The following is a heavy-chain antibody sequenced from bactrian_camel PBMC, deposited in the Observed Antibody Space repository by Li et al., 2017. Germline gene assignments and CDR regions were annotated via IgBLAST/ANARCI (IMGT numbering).Heavy chain of an antibody. J-gene: IGHJ4*01. CDR2: INRYGST. Sequence: HVQLVESGGGSVQAGGSARLTCAASQSGYCMGWFRQAPGKEREGVAYINRYGSTSYADSVKGRFTISKDNAKNTLYLQMNSLKPEDTAMYYCAADLPPQILTHVCYWNARGLGSGEYNYWGQGTQVTVS. V-gene: IGHV3S53*01. CDR1: QSGYC. D-gene: IGHD1*01. CDR3: AADLPPQILTHVCYWNARGLGSGEYNY.